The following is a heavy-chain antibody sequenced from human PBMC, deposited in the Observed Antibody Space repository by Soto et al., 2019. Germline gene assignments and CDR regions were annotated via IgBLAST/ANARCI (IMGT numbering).Heavy chain of an antibody. D-gene: IGHD3-3*01. CDR1: GFTFSSYG. V-gene: IGHV3-33*01. CDR2: IWYDGSNK. Sequence: GGSLRLSCAASGFTFSSYGMHWVRQAPGKGLEWVAVIWYDGSNKYYADSVKGRFTISRDNSKNTLYLQMNSLRAEDTAVYYCARGGYDFWNPNFDYWGQGTLVTVSS. CDR3: ARGGYDFWNPNFDY. J-gene: IGHJ4*02.